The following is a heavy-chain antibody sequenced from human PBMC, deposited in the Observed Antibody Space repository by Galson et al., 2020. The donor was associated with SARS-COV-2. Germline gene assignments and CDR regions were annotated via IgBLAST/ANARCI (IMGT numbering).Heavy chain of an antibody. CDR3: TTAHRGYPWKFDY. D-gene: IGHD1-1*01. J-gene: IGHJ4*02. CDR2: IKSKTDGGTT. CDR1: GFTFSNAW. Sequence: GGSLRLSCAASGFTFSNAWMSWVRQAPGKGLEWVGRIKSKTDGGTTDYAAPVKGRFTISRDDSKNTLYLQMNSLKTEDTAVYYCTTAHRGYPWKFDYWGQGTLVTVSS. V-gene: IGHV3-15*01.